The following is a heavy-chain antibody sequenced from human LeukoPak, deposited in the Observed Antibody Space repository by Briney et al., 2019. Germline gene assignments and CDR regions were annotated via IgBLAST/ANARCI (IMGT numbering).Heavy chain of an antibody. V-gene: IGHV1-69*06. D-gene: IGHD2-21*02. CDR1: GGTFSSYA. CDR3: ARGHACGGDCYSFDY. Sequence: ASVKVSCKASGGTFSSYAISWVRQAPGQGLEWMGGIIPTFGTANYAQKFQGRVTITADKSTSTAYMELSSLRSEDTAVYYCARGHACGGDCYSFDYWGQGTLVTVSS. J-gene: IGHJ4*02. CDR2: IIPTFGTA.